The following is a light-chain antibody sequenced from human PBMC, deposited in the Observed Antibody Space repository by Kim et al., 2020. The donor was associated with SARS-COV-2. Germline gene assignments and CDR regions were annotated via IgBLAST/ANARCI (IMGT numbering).Light chain of an antibody. J-gene: IGKJ2*01. CDR1: QSVSSSY. Sequence: EIVLTQSPGTLSLSPGERATLSCRTSQSVSSSYLAWYHQKPGQAPRLLIYGASSRATGIPDRFSGSGSGTNFTLTISRLEPEDFAVYFCQQYGSSFSQGTKLEI. CDR2: GAS. CDR3: QQYGSS. V-gene: IGKV3-20*01.